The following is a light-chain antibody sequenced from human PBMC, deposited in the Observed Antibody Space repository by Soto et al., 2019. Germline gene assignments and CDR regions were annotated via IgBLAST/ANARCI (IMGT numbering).Light chain of an antibody. CDR2: WAS. CDR3: QQYDTTPHT. Sequence: DIVMTQSPDSLAVSLGERATIDCKSSQSLLYGGNDRNYLAWYQHKPGQCPKLIMYWASTREAGVPDRFSGSGSGTHFTLTISSLQAEDVAVYYCQQYDTTPHTFGQGTKLEIK. CDR1: QSLLYGGNDRNY. J-gene: IGKJ2*01. V-gene: IGKV4-1*01.